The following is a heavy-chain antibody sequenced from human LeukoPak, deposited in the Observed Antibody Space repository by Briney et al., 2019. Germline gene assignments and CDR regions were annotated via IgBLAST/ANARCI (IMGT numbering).Heavy chain of an antibody. V-gene: IGHV3-23*01. Sequence: GGSLRLSCVVSGFTFTNYAMSWVRQAPGKGLEWVSAISGSGGSTYYADSVKGRFTISRDNSKNTLYLQMNSLRDEDTAVYYCARATTKWELLREFDYWGQGTLVTVSS. CDR2: ISGSGGST. CDR3: ARATTKWELLREFDY. J-gene: IGHJ4*02. CDR1: GFTFTNYA. D-gene: IGHD1-26*01.